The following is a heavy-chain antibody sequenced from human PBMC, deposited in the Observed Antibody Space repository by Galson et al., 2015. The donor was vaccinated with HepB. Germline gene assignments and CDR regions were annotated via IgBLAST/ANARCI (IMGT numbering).Heavy chain of an antibody. V-gene: IGHV1-8*01. D-gene: IGHD6-13*01. CDR2: MNPNSGNT. Sequence: SVKASCKAAGYTFACDEINWVRQATGQGLEWMGWMNPNSGNTGYAQKFQGRVTMTRNTSISTAYMELSSLRSEDTAVYYCARCKVAAAGTFGWFDPWGQGTLVTVSS. J-gene: IGHJ5*02. CDR1: GYTFACDE. CDR3: ARCKVAAAGTFGWFDP.